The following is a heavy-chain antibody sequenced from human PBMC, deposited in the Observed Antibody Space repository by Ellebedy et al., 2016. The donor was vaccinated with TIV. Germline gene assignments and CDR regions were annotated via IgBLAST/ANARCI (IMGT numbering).Heavy chain of an antibody. Sequence: GGSLRLXFAVSGFTVSSYSMSWVRQAPGRGLEWVSVIYAGGTTDYVASVKGRFSISRDTSKNTLFLQMNSLRADDTAIYYCAVGRPNYGDFPSWGQGTLVTVSS. V-gene: IGHV3-53*01. J-gene: IGHJ5*02. CDR2: IYAGGTT. CDR3: AVGRPNYGDFPS. CDR1: GFTVSSYS. D-gene: IGHD4-17*01.